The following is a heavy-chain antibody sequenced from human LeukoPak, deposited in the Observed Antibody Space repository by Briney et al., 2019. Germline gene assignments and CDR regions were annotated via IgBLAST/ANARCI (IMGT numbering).Heavy chain of an antibody. V-gene: IGHV1-69*05. D-gene: IGHD1-7*01. J-gene: IGHJ4*02. Sequence: ASVKVSCKASGGTFSSYAISWVRQAPGQGLEWMGGIFPIFGTANYAQKFQGRVTITTDESTSTAYMELSSLRSEDTAVYYCATASSPLEGWNYPLDYWGQGTLVTVSS. CDR3: ATASSPLEGWNYPLDY. CDR2: IFPIFGTA. CDR1: GGTFSSYA.